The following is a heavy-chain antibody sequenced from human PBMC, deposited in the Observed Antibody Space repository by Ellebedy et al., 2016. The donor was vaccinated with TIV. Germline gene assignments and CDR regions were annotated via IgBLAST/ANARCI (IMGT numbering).Heavy chain of an antibody. CDR3: AREKPAAGRDYFHYYGMDV. CDR1: GGNFNSYA. D-gene: IGHD6-13*01. Sequence: SVKVSXXASGGNFNSYAVGWVRQAPGQGLEWMGGIIPIFGLTNYAEKFQGRLTLTADKSTKTAYMELSSLRAEDTAVYYCAREKPAAGRDYFHYYGMDVWGQGTTVTVSS. J-gene: IGHJ6*02. V-gene: IGHV1-69*10. CDR2: IIPIFGLT.